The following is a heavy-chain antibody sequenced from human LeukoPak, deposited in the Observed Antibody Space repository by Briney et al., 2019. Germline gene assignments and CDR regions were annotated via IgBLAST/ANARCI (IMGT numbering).Heavy chain of an antibody. Sequence: PSETLSLTCTVSGGSISSYYWSWIRQPPEKGLEWIGYIYYSGSTNYNPSLKSRVTISVDTSKNQFSLKLSSVTDADTAVYYCARGRSGWLLPFDYWGQGTLVTVSS. CDR2: IYYSGST. CDR3: ARGRSGWLLPFDY. CDR1: GGSISSYY. J-gene: IGHJ4*02. D-gene: IGHD6-19*01. V-gene: IGHV4-59*01.